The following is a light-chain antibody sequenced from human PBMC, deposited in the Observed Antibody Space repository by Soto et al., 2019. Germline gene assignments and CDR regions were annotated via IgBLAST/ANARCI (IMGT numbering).Light chain of an antibody. V-gene: IGKV3-20*01. Sequence: EIVLTQSPGTLSLSPGDRATLSCRASQSVSSSDLAWYQQKPGQAPRLLIYGASIRATGIPDRFSGSGSGTDFTLTISRLGPEDFAVYYCQQYGGSPLYTVSQGTKLEIK. CDR3: QQYGGSPLYT. J-gene: IGKJ2*01. CDR2: GAS. CDR1: QSVSSSD.